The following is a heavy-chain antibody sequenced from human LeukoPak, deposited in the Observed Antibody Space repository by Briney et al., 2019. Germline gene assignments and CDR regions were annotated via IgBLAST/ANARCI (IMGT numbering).Heavy chain of an antibody. CDR2: ISGSGGTT. D-gene: IGHD3-22*01. J-gene: IGHJ4*02. V-gene: IGHV3-23*01. CDR3: AKLGKTDYYDSSGYFDY. Sequence: PGGSLRLSCAASGFTFSDYAMSWVRQAPGKGLEWVSLISGSGGTTYYADSVKGRFTISRANSKNTLYLQMSSLRAEDTAVYYCAKLGKTDYYDSSGYFDYWGQGTLVTVSS. CDR1: GFTFSDYA.